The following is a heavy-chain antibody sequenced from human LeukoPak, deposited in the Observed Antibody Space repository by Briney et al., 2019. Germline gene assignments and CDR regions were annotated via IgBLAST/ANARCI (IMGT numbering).Heavy chain of an antibody. J-gene: IGHJ4*02. CDR1: GFSLSTSGVG. CDR3: AHTLGYYDSSGYYYFEDY. Sequence: SGPTLVKPTQTLTLTCTFSGFSLSTSGVGVGWIRQPPGKALEWLALIYWDDDKRYSPSLKSRLIITKDTSKNQVVLTMTNMDPVDTATYYCAHTLGYYDSSGYYYFEDYWGQGTLVTVSS. V-gene: IGHV2-5*02. CDR2: IYWDDDK. D-gene: IGHD3-22*01.